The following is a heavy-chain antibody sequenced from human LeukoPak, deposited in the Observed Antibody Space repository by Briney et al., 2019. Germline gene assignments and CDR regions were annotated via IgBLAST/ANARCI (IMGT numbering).Heavy chain of an antibody. J-gene: IGHJ4*02. Sequence: GGSLRLSCAASGFTFSSYWMNWVGQAPGKELEGVANIKQDGSEKYYVDSVKGRFTISRDNAKNSLYLQMNSLRAEDTAVYYCARWLITYSYDSSGSTWEKLLDYWGQGTLVTVSS. CDR1: GFTFSSYW. V-gene: IGHV3-7*01. CDR2: IKQDGSEK. CDR3: ARWLITYSYDSSGSTWEKLLDY. D-gene: IGHD3-22*01.